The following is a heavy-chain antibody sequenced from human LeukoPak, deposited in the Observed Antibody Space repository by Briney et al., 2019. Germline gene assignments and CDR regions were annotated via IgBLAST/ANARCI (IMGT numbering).Heavy chain of an antibody. CDR1: GFTFSSYW. CDR3: ARVRRAKRQNRYYFYYYMDV. CDR2: IKQDGSEK. Sequence: GGSLRLSCAASGFTFSSYWMSWVRQAPGKGLEWVANIKQDGSEKYYVDSVKGRFTISRDNAKDSLYLRMNSLRAEDMAVHFCARVRRAKRQNRYYFYYYMDVWGKGTTVTVSS. J-gene: IGHJ6*03. D-gene: IGHD6-25*01. V-gene: IGHV3-7*01.